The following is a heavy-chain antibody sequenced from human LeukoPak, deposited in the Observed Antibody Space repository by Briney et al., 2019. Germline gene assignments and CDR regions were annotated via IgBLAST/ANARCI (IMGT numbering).Heavy chain of an antibody. CDR1: GFIFSNFG. V-gene: IGHV3-30*02. Sequence: GGSPRLSCAASGFIFSNFGIHWVRQAPGKGLEWVAFVRYDGSNEYYTDSVKGRFTISRGNSKNTLYLQLNSLRAEDSAVYYCAKCIDYISSWPPFDYWGQGTLVTVSS. CDR2: VRYDGSNE. CDR3: AKCIDYISSWPPFDY. J-gene: IGHJ4*02. D-gene: IGHD6-13*01.